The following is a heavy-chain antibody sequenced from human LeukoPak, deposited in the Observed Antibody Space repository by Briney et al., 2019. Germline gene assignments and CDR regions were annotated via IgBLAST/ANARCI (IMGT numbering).Heavy chain of an antibody. J-gene: IGHJ6*03. CDR3: ARSYCSSTSCYQHYYYYYMDV. CDR2: ISAYNGNT. V-gene: IGHV1-18*01. D-gene: IGHD2-2*01. Sequence: GASVKVSCKASGYTFTSYGISWVRQAPGQGLEWMGWISAYNGNTNYAQKLQGRVTMTTDASTSTAYMELRSLRSNDTAVYYCARSYCSSTSCYQHYYYYYMDVWGKGTTVTVSS. CDR1: GYTFTSYG.